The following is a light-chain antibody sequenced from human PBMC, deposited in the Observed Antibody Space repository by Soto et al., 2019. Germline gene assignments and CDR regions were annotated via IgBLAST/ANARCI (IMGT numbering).Light chain of an antibody. CDR3: CSYAGSSTFV. V-gene: IGLV2-23*01. CDR1: SSDVGSYHL. Sequence: QYALTQPASVSGSPGQSITISCTGTSSDVGSYHLVSWYQHHPGKAPKLMIYEGSKRPSGVSNRFSGSKSGTTASLTISGLQAEDEADYYCCSYAGSSTFVFGTGTKVTVL. J-gene: IGLJ1*01. CDR2: EGS.